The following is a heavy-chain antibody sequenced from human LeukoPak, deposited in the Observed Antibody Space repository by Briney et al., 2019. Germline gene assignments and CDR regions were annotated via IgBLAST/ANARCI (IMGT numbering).Heavy chain of an antibody. V-gene: IGHV1-69*01. CDR2: IIPIFGTA. J-gene: IGHJ3*02. CDR3: ARGRRITISGVVHVAFDI. CDR1: GRTFSSYA. D-gene: IGHD3-3*01. Sequence: SVKVSCKASGRTFSSYAISWVRQAPGQGLEWMGGIIPIFGTANYAQKFQGRVTITADESTSTAYMELSSLRSEDTAVYYCARGRRITISGVVHVAFDIWGQGTMVTVSS.